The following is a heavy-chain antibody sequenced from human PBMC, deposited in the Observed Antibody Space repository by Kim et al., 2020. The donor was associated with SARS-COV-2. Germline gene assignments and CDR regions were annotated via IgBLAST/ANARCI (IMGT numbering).Heavy chain of an antibody. CDR2: ISGSGGRT. V-gene: IGHV3-23*01. Sequence: GGSLRLSCAASGFTFSRYAMTWVRQAPGKGLEWVSAISGSGGRTYYADSVKGRFTNSRDQSRDTVSLQMNSLRADDTALYYCAKDLGSDYGDQLGYWGQGTLVTVSS. CDR1: GFTFSRYA. CDR3: AKDLGSDYGDQLGY. J-gene: IGHJ4*02. D-gene: IGHD4-17*01.